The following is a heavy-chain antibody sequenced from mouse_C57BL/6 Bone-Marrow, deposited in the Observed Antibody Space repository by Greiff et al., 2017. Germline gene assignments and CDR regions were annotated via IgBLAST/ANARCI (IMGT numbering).Heavy chain of an antibody. CDR3: ARRPYGKGYCAMDY. Sequence: VKLQQPGAELVMPGASVKLSCKASGYTFPSYWMNWVPQRPGQGLEWIGEIDPSDSDTNYNQKFKGKSTLTVDKSSSTAYMQLSSLTSEDSAVYDGARRPYGKGYCAMDYWGQGTSVTVSS. D-gene: IGHD2-1*01. V-gene: IGHV1-69*01. CDR2: IDPSDSDT. CDR1: GYTFPSYW. J-gene: IGHJ4*01.